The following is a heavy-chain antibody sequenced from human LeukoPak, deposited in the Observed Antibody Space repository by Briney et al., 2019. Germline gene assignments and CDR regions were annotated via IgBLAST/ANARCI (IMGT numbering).Heavy chain of an antibody. CDR2: ISHDGSNT. Sequence: PGGSLRLSCAASGFTFSNHAMHWVRQAPGKGLKWVAVISHDGSNTYYGDSVKGRFTISRDNSKNTLDLQMNSLRAEDTAVYYCARVGRDSQHLDYWGPGTLVTVSS. CDR1: GFTFSNHA. CDR3: ARVGRDSQHLDY. D-gene: IGHD3/OR15-3a*01. J-gene: IGHJ4*02. V-gene: IGHV3-30-3*01.